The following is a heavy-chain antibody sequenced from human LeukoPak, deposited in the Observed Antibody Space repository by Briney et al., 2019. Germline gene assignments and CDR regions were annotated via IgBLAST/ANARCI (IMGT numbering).Heavy chain of an antibody. V-gene: IGHV1-69*01. D-gene: IGHD2-2*01. J-gene: IGHJ4*01. CDR2: IIPIFGTA. CDR1: GGTFSSYA. CDR3: ARARYCSSTSCPRRSSAPFDY. Sequence: GSSVKVSCKASGGTFSSYAISWVRQAPGQGLEWMGGIIPIFGTANYAQKFQGRVTITADESTSTAYMELSSLRSEDTAVYYCARARYCSSTSCPRRSSAPFDYWGQGTLVTVPS.